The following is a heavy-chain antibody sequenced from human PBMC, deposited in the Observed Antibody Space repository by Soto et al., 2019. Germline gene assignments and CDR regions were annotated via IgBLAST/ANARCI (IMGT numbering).Heavy chain of an antibody. J-gene: IGHJ4*02. CDR2: ISSTTNYI. V-gene: IGHV3-21*01. CDR3: ARESEDFTSNFDY. CDR1: GFTFTRYS. Sequence: GGSLRLSCAASGFTFTRYSMNWVRQAPGKGLEWVSSISSTTNYIYYADSMKGRFTVSRGNAKNSVYLEMNSLSAEDTAVYYCARESEDFTSNFDYWGQGTLVTVSS.